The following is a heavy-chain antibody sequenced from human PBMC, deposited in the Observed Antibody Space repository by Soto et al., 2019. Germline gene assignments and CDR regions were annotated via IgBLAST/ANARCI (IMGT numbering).Heavy chain of an antibody. CDR1: GFTFSSYA. CDR2: ISGSGGST. J-gene: IGHJ4*02. D-gene: IGHD4-17*01. CDR3: AKVYGDYGGGFDY. Sequence: EVQLLESGGGLVQPGGSLRLSCSASGFTFSSYAMSWVRQAPGKGLEWVSAISGSGGSTYYADSVKGLFTISRDNSKNTLYLQMNSLRAEDTAVYYRAKVYGDYGGGFDYWGQGTLVTVSA. V-gene: IGHV3-23*01.